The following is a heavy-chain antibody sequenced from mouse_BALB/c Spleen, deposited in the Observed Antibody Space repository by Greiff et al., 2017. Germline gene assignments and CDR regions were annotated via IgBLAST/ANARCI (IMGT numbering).Heavy chain of an antibody. J-gene: IGHJ2*01. D-gene: IGHD2-3*01. V-gene: IGHV3-2*02. CDR1: GYSITSDYA. CDR3: ARSDGYSPIDY. CDR2: ISYSGST. Sequence: ESGPGLVKPSQSLSLTCTVTGYSITSDYAWNWIRQFPGNKLEWMGYISYSGSTSYNPSLKSRISITRDTAKNQFFLQLNSVTTEDTATYYCARSDGYSPIDYWGQGTTLTVSS.